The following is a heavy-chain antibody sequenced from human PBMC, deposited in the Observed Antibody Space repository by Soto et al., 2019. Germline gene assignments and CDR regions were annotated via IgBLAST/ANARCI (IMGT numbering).Heavy chain of an antibody. J-gene: IGHJ6*02. CDR2: ISAYNGNT. CDR3: ARDVYCSRTSCYTHSLWGMDV. CDR1: GYTFTSYG. Sequence: ASVKVSCKASGYTFTSYGISWVRQAPGQGLEWMGWISAYNGNTNYAQKLQGRVTMTTDTSTSTAYMELRGLRSDDTAVYYCARDVYCSRTSCYTHSLWGMDVWGQGTTVTVSS. D-gene: IGHD2-2*02. V-gene: IGHV1-18*01.